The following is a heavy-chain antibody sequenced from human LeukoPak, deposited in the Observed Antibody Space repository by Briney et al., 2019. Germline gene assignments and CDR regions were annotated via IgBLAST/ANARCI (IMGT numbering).Heavy chain of an antibody. CDR2: ISVYNGNT. J-gene: IGHJ4*02. V-gene: IGHV1-18*01. D-gene: IGHD6-6*01. CDR1: GYTFTNYD. Sequence: GASVKVSCTASGYTFTNYDINWVRQAPGQGLEWMGWISVYNGNTNYAQKLQGRVTMTTDTSTSTAYMELRSLRSDDTAMYYCARVGRSSDYWGQGTLVTVSS. CDR3: ARVGRSSDY.